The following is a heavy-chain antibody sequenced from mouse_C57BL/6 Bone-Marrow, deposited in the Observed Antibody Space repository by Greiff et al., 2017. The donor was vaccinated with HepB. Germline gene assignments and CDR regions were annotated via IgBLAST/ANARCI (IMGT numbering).Heavy chain of an antibody. J-gene: IGHJ2*01. V-gene: IGHV1-82*01. CDR2: LYPGDGDT. Sequence: QVQLQQSGPELVKPGASVKISCKASGYAFSSSWMNWVKQRPGKGLEWIGRLYPGDGDTNYNGKFKGKATLTADKSSSTAYMQLSSLTSEDSAFYFCAVYGNYDYWGQGTTLTVSS. CDR3: AVYGNYDY. CDR1: GYAFSSSW. D-gene: IGHD2-1*01.